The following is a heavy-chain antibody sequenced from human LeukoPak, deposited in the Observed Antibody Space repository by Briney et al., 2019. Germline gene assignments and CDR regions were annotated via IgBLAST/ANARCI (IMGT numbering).Heavy chain of an antibody. Sequence: PGGSLRLSCAASGFTVSSNYMSWVRQAPGKGLEWVSVIYSGGSTYYADSVKGRFTISRGNSKNTLYLQMNSLRAEDTAVYYCARDYTGQFDYWGQGTLVTVSS. D-gene: IGHD1-14*01. CDR3: ARDYTGQFDY. J-gene: IGHJ4*02. CDR1: GFTVSSNY. V-gene: IGHV3-53*01. CDR2: IYSGGST.